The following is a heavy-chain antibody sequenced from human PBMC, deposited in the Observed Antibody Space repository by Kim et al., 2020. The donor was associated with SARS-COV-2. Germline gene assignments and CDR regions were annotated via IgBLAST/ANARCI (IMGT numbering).Heavy chain of an antibody. J-gene: IGHJ4*02. CDR3: VRDLAPYGDYVY. Sequence: SVKVSCKTSGGAFSHYGISWVRQVPGQGLEWMGRIIPVVDVKNYVQKFQDRVTITADKSTNTAYVELSSLTSQDTAMYYCVRDLAPYGDYVYWGQGTLV. D-gene: IGHD4-17*01. CDR1: GGAFSHYG. CDR2: IIPVVDVK. V-gene: IGHV1-69*04.